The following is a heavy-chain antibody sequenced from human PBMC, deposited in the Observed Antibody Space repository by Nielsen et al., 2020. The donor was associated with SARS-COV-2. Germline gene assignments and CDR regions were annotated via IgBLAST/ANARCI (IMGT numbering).Heavy chain of an antibody. CDR2: IYPGDSDT. CDR3: ARHRSADTVDY. J-gene: IGHJ4*02. Sequence: GESLKISCRGSGYSFTSYWIGWVRQMPGKGLEWMGIIYPGDSDTRYSPSFQGQVTISADKSISTAYLKWSSLKASDTAMYYCARHRSADTVDYWGQGTLVTVSS. V-gene: IGHV5-51*01. D-gene: IGHD2-2*01. CDR1: GYSFTSYW.